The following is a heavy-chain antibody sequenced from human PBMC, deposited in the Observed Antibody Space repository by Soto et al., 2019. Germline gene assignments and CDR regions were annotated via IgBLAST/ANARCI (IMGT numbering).Heavy chain of an antibody. CDR2: ISGYNGNT. Sequence: ASVKVSCKASGYNFTYYGFSWVRQAPGQGLEWMGWISGYNGNTKYAEKFQGRVTMTTDTSTSTAHMELRSLRSDDTAVYYCARDYCSGGSCYSWYYYYGMDVWGRG. D-gene: IGHD2-15*01. J-gene: IGHJ6*02. CDR3: ARDYCSGGSCYSWYYYYGMDV. V-gene: IGHV1-18*01. CDR1: GYNFTYYG.